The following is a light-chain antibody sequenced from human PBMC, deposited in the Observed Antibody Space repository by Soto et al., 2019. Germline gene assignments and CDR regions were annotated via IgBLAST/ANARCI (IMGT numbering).Light chain of an antibody. J-gene: IGLJ1*01. CDR2: DNV. CDR3: GSWDNILRAYV. CDR1: GSNLGRNY. Sequence: QSVLTQPPSVSATPGQKVTISCPGSGSNLGRNYVSWYQQLPGTAPKLLIYDNVYRFSGIPDRFSASKSGTSATLGITGLQTGDEGDYYCGSWDNILRAYVFGTGTKLTVL. V-gene: IGLV1-51*01.